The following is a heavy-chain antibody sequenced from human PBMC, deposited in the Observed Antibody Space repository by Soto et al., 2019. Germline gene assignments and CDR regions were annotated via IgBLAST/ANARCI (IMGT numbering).Heavy chain of an antibody. J-gene: IGHJ6*02. V-gene: IGHV5-10-1*01. Sequence: ESLKISCNGSGYSFTNYWINWVRQMPGKGLEWMGRIDPSDSYTNYSPSFQGHVTISTDKSISTAYLQWSSLKASDTAMYYCARGNYYAMDVWGQGTTVTVSS. CDR1: GYSFTNYW. CDR3: ARGNYYAMDV. CDR2: IDPSDSYT.